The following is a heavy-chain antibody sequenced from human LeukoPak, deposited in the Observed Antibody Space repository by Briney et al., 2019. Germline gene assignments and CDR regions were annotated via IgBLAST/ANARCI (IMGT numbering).Heavy chain of an antibody. Sequence: PGGSLRLSCAVSGFTFSSYAMTWVRQAPGEGLEWVSSTDGRGDTTFYAGSVKGRFTISRDNSKNTLYLQMHSLSGEDTAIYYCAKSSDYGTFYYFDSWGQGTLVTVSS. CDR3: AKSSDYGTFYYFDS. CDR1: GFTFSSYA. V-gene: IGHV3-23*01. D-gene: IGHD4-17*01. CDR2: TDGRGDTT. J-gene: IGHJ4*02.